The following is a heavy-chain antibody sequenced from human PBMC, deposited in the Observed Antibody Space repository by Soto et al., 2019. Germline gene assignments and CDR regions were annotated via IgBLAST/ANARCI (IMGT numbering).Heavy chain of an antibody. CDR1: GGSISSYY. V-gene: IGHV4-59*01. J-gene: IGHJ6*02. Sequence: PSETLSLTCTVSGGSISSYYWSWIRQPPGKGLEWIGYIYYSGSTNYNPSLKSRVTISVDTSKNQFSLKLSSVTAADTAVYYCARVGVAAGTYCYYGMDVWGQGTTVTVSS. CDR3: ARVGVAAGTYCYYGMDV. CDR2: IYYSGST. D-gene: IGHD6-13*01.